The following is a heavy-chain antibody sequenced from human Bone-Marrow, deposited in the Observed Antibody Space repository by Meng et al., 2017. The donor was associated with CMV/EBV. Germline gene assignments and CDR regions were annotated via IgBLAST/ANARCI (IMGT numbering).Heavy chain of an antibody. Sequence: SETLSLTCTVSGGSISSYYWSWVRQPPGKGLEWIGYIYYSGSTNYNPSLKSRVTISVDTSQNQFSLKLSSVTAADTAVYYYARMIAAGFDYWGQGTLVTVSS. CDR2: IYYSGST. CDR3: ARMIAAGFDY. CDR1: GGSISSYY. V-gene: IGHV4-59*01. D-gene: IGHD6-13*01. J-gene: IGHJ4*02.